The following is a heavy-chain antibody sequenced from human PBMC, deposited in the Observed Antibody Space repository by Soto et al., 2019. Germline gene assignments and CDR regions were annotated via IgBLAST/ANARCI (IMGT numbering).Heavy chain of an antibody. CDR3: ARIHFGDEPSYYYYGRDV. CDR2: IYYTGST. V-gene: IGHV4-30-4*01. D-gene: IGHD4-17*01. Sequence: PSATLSLTCTVSGGSFSSGDYYWSWVRQPPGKGLGWIGYIYYTGSTFNKPSLKSRVSISIDTSKTQFSLKLSSVTAADTAVYYCARIHFGDEPSYYYYGRDVWGQGTTVTVSS. CDR1: GGSFSSGDYY. J-gene: IGHJ6*02.